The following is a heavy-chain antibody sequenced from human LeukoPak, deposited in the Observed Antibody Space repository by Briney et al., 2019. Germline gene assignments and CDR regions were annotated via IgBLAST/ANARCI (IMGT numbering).Heavy chain of an antibody. J-gene: IGHJ4*02. CDR2: ISSSSSTI. CDR1: GFTFSSYS. V-gene: IGHV3-48*04. Sequence: GGSLRLSCAASGFTFSSYSMNWVRQAPGKGLEWVSYISSSSSTIYYADSVKGRFTISRDNAKNSLYLQMNSLRAEDTAVYYCARVKYYYGSGSQGFDYWGQGTLVTVSS. CDR3: ARVKYYYGSGSQGFDY. D-gene: IGHD3-10*01.